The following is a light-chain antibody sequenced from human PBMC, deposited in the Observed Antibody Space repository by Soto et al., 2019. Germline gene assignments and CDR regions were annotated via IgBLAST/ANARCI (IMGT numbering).Light chain of an antibody. Sequence: EIMMTQSPATLSLSPGERATLSCRASQSVSSNLAWYQQKPGQAPRLLVYGASTRATGIPGRFSGSGSGTEFTLTISSLQSEDFAVYYCQQYNNWPRAFGQGTKVEIK. CDR1: QSVSSN. J-gene: IGKJ1*01. CDR3: QQYNNWPRA. CDR2: GAS. V-gene: IGKV3-15*01.